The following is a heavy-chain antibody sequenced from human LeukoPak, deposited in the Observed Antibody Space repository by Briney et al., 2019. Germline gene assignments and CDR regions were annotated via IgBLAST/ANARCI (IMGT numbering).Heavy chain of an antibody. CDR2: ISYDGSNK. Sequence: PGGSLRLSCAVSGFTFSSYSMQWVRQAPGKGLDWVAVISYDGSNKYYAHSVKGRFTISRDNSKNTLYLQMDSLRAEDTAVYSCARGPYCTSPNCYNPAGYWGQGTLVTVSS. CDR3: ARGPYCTSPNCYNPAGY. J-gene: IGHJ4*02. D-gene: IGHD2-2*02. V-gene: IGHV3-30-3*01. CDR1: GFTFSSYS.